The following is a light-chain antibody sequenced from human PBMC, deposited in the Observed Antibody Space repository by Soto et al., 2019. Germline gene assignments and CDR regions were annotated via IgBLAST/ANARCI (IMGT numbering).Light chain of an antibody. V-gene: IGKV3-11*01. J-gene: IGKJ5*01. Sequence: EIVLTQSPGTLSLSPGERATLSCRSSQSVSSNNLAWYQHKPGQAPRLLIYDASNRATGIPARFSASGSETDFTLTISSLEPEDFAVYYCQQRSSRPREISFGQGTRLEIK. CDR3: QQRSSRPREIS. CDR1: QSVSSN. CDR2: DAS.